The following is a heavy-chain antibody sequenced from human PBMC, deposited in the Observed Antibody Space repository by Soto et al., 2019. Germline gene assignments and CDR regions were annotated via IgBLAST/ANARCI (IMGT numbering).Heavy chain of an antibody. CDR2: ISGSGGST. CDR1: GFTFGSYA. Sequence: GSLRLSCAASGFTFGSYAMTWVRQAPGKGLEWVSSISGSGGSTYYADSVKGRFTISRDNSKNTLYLQVSSLRAEDTAVYYCARDRGILPYYGAYSPFDYWGQGTPVTVSS. V-gene: IGHV3-23*01. D-gene: IGHD4-17*01. J-gene: IGHJ4*02. CDR3: ARDRGILPYYGAYSPFDY.